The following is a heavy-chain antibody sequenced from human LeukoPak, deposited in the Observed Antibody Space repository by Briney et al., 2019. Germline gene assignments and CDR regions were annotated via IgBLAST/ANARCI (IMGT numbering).Heavy chain of an antibody. CDR2: IYTSGTT. D-gene: IGHD6-19*01. Sequence: PESLSLTCTLAAGSISSHHWSWIRQPARKGLEWIGPIYTSGTTHYNHSLKSRVTMSIDTSKNQFSLSLNSVTAADTAVYYCARDGPRAVAANHYFDYWGQGTLVTVSS. V-gene: IGHV4-4*07. CDR3: ARDGPRAVAANHYFDY. J-gene: IGHJ4*02. CDR1: AGSISSHH.